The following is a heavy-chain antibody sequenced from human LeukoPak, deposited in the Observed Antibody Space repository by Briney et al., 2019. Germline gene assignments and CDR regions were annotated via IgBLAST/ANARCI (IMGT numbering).Heavy chain of an antibody. J-gene: IGHJ4*02. Sequence: GGSLRLSCAASGFTFSNYGMHWVRQAPGKGLEWVSSISSTSTYISYADSVKGRFTISRDNAKNSLYLQMNSLRAEDTAVYYCARGGGNFDYWGQGTLVTVSS. CDR3: ARGGGNFDY. CDR2: ISSTSTYI. V-gene: IGHV3-21*01. CDR1: GFTFSNYG. D-gene: IGHD2-15*01.